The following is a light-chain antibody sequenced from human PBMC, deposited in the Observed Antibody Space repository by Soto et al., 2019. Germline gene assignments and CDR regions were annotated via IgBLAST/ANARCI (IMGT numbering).Light chain of an antibody. J-gene: IGKJ3*01. CDR1: QSISSN. CDR2: GAS. CDR3: QQYNNWPFT. V-gene: IGKV3-15*01. Sequence: EIVMTQSPATLSVSPGERATLSCRASQSISSNLAWYQQKPGQAPRLLIYGASTRATGIPATFSGSGSGTEFPLPISSLQSEDFAVYYCQQYNNWPFTFGPGTKVDIK.